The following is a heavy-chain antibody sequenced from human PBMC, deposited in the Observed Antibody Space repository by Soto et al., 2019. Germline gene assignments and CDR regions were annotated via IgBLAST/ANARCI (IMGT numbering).Heavy chain of an antibody. D-gene: IGHD3-10*01. CDR3: ARALGGSGSSYPYYYYYGMDV. CDR2: IGTAGDT. Sequence: GSLRLSCAASGFTFSSYDMHWVRQATGKGLEWVSAIGTAGDTYYPGSVKGRFTISRENAKNSLYLQMNSLRAGDTAVYYCARALGGSGSSYPYYYYYGMDVWGQGTTVTVSS. CDR1: GFTFSSYD. V-gene: IGHV3-13*01. J-gene: IGHJ6*02.